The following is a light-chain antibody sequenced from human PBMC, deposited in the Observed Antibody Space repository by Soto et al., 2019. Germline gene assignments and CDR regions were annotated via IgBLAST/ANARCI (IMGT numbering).Light chain of an antibody. CDR3: QHYVTSSIT. CDR2: DAS. Sequence: EIVMTQSPATLSVSQGERATLSCRASQRVSRNLAWYQQKPGQAPRLLIYDASTRATGIPDRFSGSGSETEFTLTISRLEPEDFAVYYCQHYVTSSITFGQGTRLAIK. J-gene: IGKJ5*01. CDR1: QRVSRN. V-gene: IGKV3-15*01.